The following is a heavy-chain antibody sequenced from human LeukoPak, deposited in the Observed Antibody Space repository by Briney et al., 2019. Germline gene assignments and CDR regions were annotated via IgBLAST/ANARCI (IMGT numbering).Heavy chain of an antibody. V-gene: IGHV3-23*01. D-gene: IGHD1-14*01. J-gene: IGHJ4*02. CDR1: GFTFSSYA. CDR2: LSGSGGST. Sequence: PGGSLRLSCAASGFTFSSYAMSWVRQAPGKGLEWVSDLSGSGGSTYYADSVKGRFTISRDNSKHTLYLQMNSLGADDTAVYYCAAGRIAIWGQGTLVTVPS. CDR3: AAGRIAI.